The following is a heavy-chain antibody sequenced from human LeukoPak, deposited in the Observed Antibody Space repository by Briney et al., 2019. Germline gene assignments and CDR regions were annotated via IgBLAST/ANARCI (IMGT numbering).Heavy chain of an antibody. CDR3: ARQDIVVVPAARFYNWFDP. CDR2: IYDSGST. J-gene: IGHJ5*02. V-gene: IGHV4-59*08. CDR1: GGSISSYY. D-gene: IGHD2-2*01. Sequence: SETLSLTCTVSGGSISSYYWSWIRQPPGKGLEWIGYIYDSGSTNYNPSLKSRVTISVDTSKNQFSLKLSSVTAADTAVYYCARQDIVVVPAARFYNWFDPWGQGTLVTVSS.